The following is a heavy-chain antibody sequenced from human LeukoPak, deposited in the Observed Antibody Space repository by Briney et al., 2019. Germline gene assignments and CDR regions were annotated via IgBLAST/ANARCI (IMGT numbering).Heavy chain of an antibody. J-gene: IGHJ6*03. D-gene: IGHD3-3*01. CDR2: IIPIFGTA. CDR3: ARGVYDFSSDYYYYMDV. V-gene: IGHV1-69*05. Sequence: GASVTVSFKSSGGTFSSYALRWVRQAPGQGLEWMGGIIPIFGTANYAQKFQGRVTITTDESTSTAYMELSSLRSEDTAVYDCARGVYDFSSDYYYYMDVWGKGTTVTVSS. CDR1: GGTFSSYA.